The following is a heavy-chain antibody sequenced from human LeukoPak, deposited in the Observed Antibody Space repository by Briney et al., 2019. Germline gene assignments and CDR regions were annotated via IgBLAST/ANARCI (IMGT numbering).Heavy chain of an antibody. Sequence: GGSLRLSCAASGFTFSSYAMHWVRQAPGKGLEWVAVISYDGSNKYYADFVKGRFTISRDNSKNTLYLQMNSLRAEDTAVYYCARGRDGSWEGFDYWGQGTLVTVSS. D-gene: IGHD5-24*01. CDR2: ISYDGSNK. CDR3: ARGRDGSWEGFDY. CDR1: GFTFSSYA. J-gene: IGHJ4*02. V-gene: IGHV3-30-3*01.